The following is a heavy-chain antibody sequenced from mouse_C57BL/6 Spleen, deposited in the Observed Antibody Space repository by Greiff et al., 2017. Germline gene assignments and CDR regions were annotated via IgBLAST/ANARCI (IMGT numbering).Heavy chain of an antibody. CDR3: ARDGGSSYFDY. D-gene: IGHD3-1*01. V-gene: IGHV7-1*01. CDR2: SRNKANDYTT. J-gene: IGHJ2*01. CDR1: GFTFSDFY. Sequence: EVKLVESGGGLVQSGRSLRLSCATSGFTFSDFYMEWVRQAPGKGLEWIAASRNKANDYTTEYSASVKGRFIVSRDTSQSILYLQMNALRAEDTAMYYCARDGGSSYFDYWGQGTTLTVSS.